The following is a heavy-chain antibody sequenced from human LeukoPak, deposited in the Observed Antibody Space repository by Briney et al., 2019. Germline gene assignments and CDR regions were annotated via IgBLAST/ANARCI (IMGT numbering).Heavy chain of an antibody. Sequence: PSETLSLTCTVSGGSISSSSYYWGWIRQPPGKGLEWIGSIYYSGSTYYNPSLKSRVTISVDTSKNQFSLKLSSVTAADTAVYYCATLERFGLFDYWGQGTLVTVSS. V-gene: IGHV4-39*01. D-gene: IGHD3-16*01. CDR2: IYYSGST. J-gene: IGHJ4*02. CDR3: ATLERFGLFDY. CDR1: GGSISSSSYY.